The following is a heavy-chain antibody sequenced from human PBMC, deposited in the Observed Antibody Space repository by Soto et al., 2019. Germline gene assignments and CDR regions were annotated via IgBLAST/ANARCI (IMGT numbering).Heavy chain of an antibody. J-gene: IGHJ4*02. Sequence: EVQLVESGGGLVQPGGSLRLSCVASGFTFSTDSMNWVRQAPGKGLEWVAHISTSGATRYYADSVKGRFTISRDNAKTALDLQRDRLRNEDTAVYYCASFCGGGFDYWGQGTLVTVSS. V-gene: IGHV3-48*02. CDR3: ASFCGGGFDY. D-gene: IGHD3-3*01. CDR2: ISTSGATR. CDR1: GFTFSTDS.